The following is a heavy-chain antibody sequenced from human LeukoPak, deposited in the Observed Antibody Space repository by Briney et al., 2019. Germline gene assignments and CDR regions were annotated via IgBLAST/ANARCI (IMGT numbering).Heavy chain of an antibody. Sequence: GESLKISCKASGYSFTSYWIGWVRQMPGKGLEWMAIIYPGDSDTRYSPSFQGQVTISADKSISTAYLQWSSLKASDTAMYYCASENMVRGDLSISWGQGTLVTISS. CDR3: ASENMVRGDLSIS. CDR1: GYSFTSYW. D-gene: IGHD3-10*01. CDR2: IYPGDSDT. V-gene: IGHV5-51*01. J-gene: IGHJ5*02.